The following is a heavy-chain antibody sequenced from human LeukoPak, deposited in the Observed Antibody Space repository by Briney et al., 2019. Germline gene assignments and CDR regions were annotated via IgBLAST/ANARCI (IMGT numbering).Heavy chain of an antibody. D-gene: IGHD6-19*01. CDR2: IYTSGST. CDR3: ARTGSSGWYSDY. V-gene: IGHV4-4*07. CDR1: GGSISSYY. Sequence: SETLSLTCTVSGGSISSYYWSWIRQPAGKGLEWIGRIYTSGSTNYNPSLKSRVTMSVDTSKNQFSLKLSPVTAADTAVYYCARTGSSGWYSDYWGQGTLVTVSS. J-gene: IGHJ4*02.